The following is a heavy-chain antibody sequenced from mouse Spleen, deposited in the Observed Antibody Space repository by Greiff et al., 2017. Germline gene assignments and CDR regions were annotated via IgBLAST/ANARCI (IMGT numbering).Heavy chain of an antibody. J-gene: IGHJ3*01. V-gene: IGHV5-9-1*01. Sequence: EVKLMESGGGLVKPGGSLKLSCAASGFTFSSYAMSWVRQTPEKRLEWVATISSGGSYTYYPDSVKGRFTISRDNAKNTLYLQMSSLRSEDTAMYYCARPYGSSYTWFAYWGQGTLVTVSA. CDR2: ISSGGSYT. D-gene: IGHD1-1*01. CDR1: GFTFSSYA. CDR3: ARPYGSSYTWFAY.